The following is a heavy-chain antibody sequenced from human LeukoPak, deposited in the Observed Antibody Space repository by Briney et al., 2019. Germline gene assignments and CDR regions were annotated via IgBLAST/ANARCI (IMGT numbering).Heavy chain of an antibody. D-gene: IGHD6-19*01. CDR3: ATSSGWYHGSFDY. CDR1: GYTLTELS. CDR2: FDPEDGET. V-gene: IGHV1-24*01. J-gene: IGHJ4*02. Sequence: ASVKVSCKVSGYTLTELSMHWVRQAPGKGLEWMGGFDPEDGETIYAQKFQGRVTMTEDTSTDTAYMELSSLRSEDPAVYYCATSSGWYHGSFDYWGQGTLVTVSS.